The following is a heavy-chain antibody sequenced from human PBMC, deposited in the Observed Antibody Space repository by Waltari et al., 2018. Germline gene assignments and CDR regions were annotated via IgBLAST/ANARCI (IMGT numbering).Heavy chain of an antibody. CDR2: ISKTITTI. D-gene: IGHD3-10*01. J-gene: IGHJ4*02. Sequence: EVQLLASGGGLVQPGGSLRLSCAASGFTFSSYSITWGRQAPGKGLECVSYISKTITTIHYADSVKGRFTISRYNAKNSVYLQMNSLRDEYTAMYYCTRGFASGIHYYWGQGTLVTVSS. V-gene: IGHV3-48*02. CDR3: TRGFASGIHYY. CDR1: GFTFSSYS.